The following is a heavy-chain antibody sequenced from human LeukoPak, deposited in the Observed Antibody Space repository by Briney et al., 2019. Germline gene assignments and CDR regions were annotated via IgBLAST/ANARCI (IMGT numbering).Heavy chain of an antibody. J-gene: IGHJ6*04. CDR2: FDPEDGET. Sequence: ASVKVSCKVSGYTLTELSMHWVRQAPGKGLEWMGGFDPEDGETIYAQKFQGRVTMTEDTSTDTAYMELSSLRSEDTAVYYCATTQLVPAASAMDVWGKGTTVTVSS. CDR1: GYTLTELS. V-gene: IGHV1-24*01. CDR3: ATTQLVPAASAMDV. D-gene: IGHD2-2*01.